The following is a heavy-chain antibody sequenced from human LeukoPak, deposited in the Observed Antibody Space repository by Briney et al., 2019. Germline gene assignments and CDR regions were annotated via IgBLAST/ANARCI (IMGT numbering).Heavy chain of an antibody. D-gene: IGHD3-9*01. CDR2: INAGNGNT. J-gene: IGHJ4*02. CDR1: GYTFNSFS. CDR3: ARDEGTTSTG. V-gene: IGHV1-3*01. Sequence: GASVKVSCKASGYTFNSFSIHWVRQAPGQRLEWMGWINAGNGNTKYSQKFQGRVTITRDTSTSTAYMELRNLRSDDTAVYYCARDEGTTSTGWGQGTLVAVSS.